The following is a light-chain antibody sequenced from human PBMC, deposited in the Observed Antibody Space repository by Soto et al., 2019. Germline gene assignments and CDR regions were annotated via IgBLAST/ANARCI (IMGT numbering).Light chain of an antibody. Sequence: DIQMTQSPSSLPASVGDRVTITCRASQRISTYLNWYQQKPGKAPKLLIYAASSLHSGVPSRFSGSGSGTDFTLTISSLQPGDFASYYCQQSYSSPPTFGQGTKVDIK. CDR3: QQSYSSPPT. V-gene: IGKV1-39*01. J-gene: IGKJ1*01. CDR1: QRISTY. CDR2: AAS.